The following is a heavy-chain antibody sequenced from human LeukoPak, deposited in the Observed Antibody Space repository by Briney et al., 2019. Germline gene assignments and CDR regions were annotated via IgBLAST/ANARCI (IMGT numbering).Heavy chain of an antibody. CDR2: IYYSGST. CDR3: AREGGGGRFFDY. D-gene: IGHD3-16*01. V-gene: IGHV4-59*01. CDR1: GGSISSYY. J-gene: IGHJ4*02. Sequence: SETLSLTCTVSGGSISSYYWSWIRQPPGKGLEWIGYIYYSGSTNYNPSLKSRVTISVDTSKNQFSLKLSSVTAADTAVYYCAREGGGGRFFDYWGQGTLVTVSS.